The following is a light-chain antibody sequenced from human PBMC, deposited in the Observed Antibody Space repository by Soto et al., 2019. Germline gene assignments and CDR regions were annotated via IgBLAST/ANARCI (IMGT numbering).Light chain of an antibody. CDR1: SSDVGGYNY. Sequence: QSVLTQPASVSGTPGQSITISCTGTSSDVGGYNYVSWYQQHPGKAPKLMIYDVSNRPSGVSNRFSGSKSGNTASLTISGFQAEDEADYYCSSSTSSSTLVFGGGTKLTVL. CDR3: SSSTSSSTLV. V-gene: IGLV2-14*01. J-gene: IGLJ2*01. CDR2: DVS.